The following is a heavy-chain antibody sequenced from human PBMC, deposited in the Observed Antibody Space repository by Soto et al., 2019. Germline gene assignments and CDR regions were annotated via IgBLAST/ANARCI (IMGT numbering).Heavy chain of an antibody. CDR1: GDTFTTYY. CDR2: INPSNGKT. CDR3: ASAMHSSGRYSQNSGLDY. Sequence: QVQLVQSGAEVNKPGASVRVSCEASGDTFTTYYIHWVRQAPGQGLEWMGLINPSNGKTSYAQKLQGRVTVTRDTSTSTVYMELSSLRSEDTAFYYCASAMHSSGRYSQNSGLDYWGQGTLVTVSS. V-gene: IGHV1-46*01. J-gene: IGHJ4*02. D-gene: IGHD3-16*02.